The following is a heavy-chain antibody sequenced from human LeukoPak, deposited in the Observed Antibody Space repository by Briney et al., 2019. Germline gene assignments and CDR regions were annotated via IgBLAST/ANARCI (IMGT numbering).Heavy chain of an antibody. J-gene: IGHJ3*02. Sequence: ASVKVSCKASGYTFTSYGISWVRQAPGQGLEWMGWISAYNGNTNYAQKLQGRVTMTTDTSTSTAYMELRSLRSEDTAVYYCATDPDSSGYYFNAFDIWGQGTMVTVSS. D-gene: IGHD3-22*01. V-gene: IGHV1-18*01. CDR3: ATDPDSSGYYFNAFDI. CDR2: ISAYNGNT. CDR1: GYTFTSYG.